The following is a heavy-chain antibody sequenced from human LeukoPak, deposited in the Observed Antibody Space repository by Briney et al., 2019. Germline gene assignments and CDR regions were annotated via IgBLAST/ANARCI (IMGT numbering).Heavy chain of an antibody. CDR3: GRLVCGGDCYVDY. CDR1: GASFTSNY. CDR2: IYYSGTT. Sequence: KSSETLSLTCTVAGASFTSNYWSWIRQPPGKGLEWIGYIYYSGTTTYNPSLERRVTMSVDMSKTQFSLRLDSVTATDTAGYYCGRLVCGGDCYVDYWGQGTLVTVPS. D-gene: IGHD2-21*02. J-gene: IGHJ4*02. V-gene: IGHV4-59*08.